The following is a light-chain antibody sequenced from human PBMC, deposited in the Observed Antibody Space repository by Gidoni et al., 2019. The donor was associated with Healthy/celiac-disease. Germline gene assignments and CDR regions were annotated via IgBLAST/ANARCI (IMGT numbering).Light chain of an antibody. Sequence: DRQMTQSPSSLSASVGARVTIPCRTSQSISSYLNWYQQKPGKAPKLLIYAASSLQSGVPSRFSGSGSGTDFTLTISSLQPEDFATYYCQQTYSTPPFFGGGTKVEIK. CDR3: QQTYSTPPF. CDR1: QSISSY. J-gene: IGKJ4*01. V-gene: IGKV1-39*01. CDR2: AAS.